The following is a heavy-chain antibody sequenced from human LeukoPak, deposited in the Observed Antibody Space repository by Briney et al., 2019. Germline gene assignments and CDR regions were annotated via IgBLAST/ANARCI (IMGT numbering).Heavy chain of an antibody. Sequence: PGGSLRLSCAASGFTFSSYAMHWVRQAPGKGLEWVSGISWNSGSIGYADSVKGRFTISRDNSKNTLYLQMNSLRAEDTAVYYCAKDPKWFGESPQPNDYWGQGTLVTVSS. V-gene: IGHV3-9*01. J-gene: IGHJ4*02. CDR2: ISWNSGSI. CDR3: AKDPKWFGESPQPNDY. CDR1: GFTFSSYA. D-gene: IGHD3-10*01.